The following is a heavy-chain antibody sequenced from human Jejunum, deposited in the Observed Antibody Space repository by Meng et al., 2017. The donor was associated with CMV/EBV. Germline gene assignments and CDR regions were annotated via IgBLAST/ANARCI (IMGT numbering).Heavy chain of an antibody. Sequence: SDYTFSDFYVHWVRQAPGHGLEWMGYINPYTGDTNYAQEFQGRVTMTRDTSTNTAYMELTRLRSDDTALYYCAKDGGSYLDYYFDYWGQGTLVTVSS. CDR1: DYTFSDFY. J-gene: IGHJ4*02. CDR2: INPYTGDT. CDR3: AKDGGSYLDYYFDY. D-gene: IGHD3-16*01. V-gene: IGHV1-2*02.